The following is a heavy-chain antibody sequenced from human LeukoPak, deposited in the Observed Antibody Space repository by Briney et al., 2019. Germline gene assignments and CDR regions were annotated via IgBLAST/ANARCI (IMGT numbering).Heavy chain of an antibody. V-gene: IGHV4-61*02. Sequence: SQTLSLTCTVSGGSISSGSYYWSWIRQPAGKGLEWIGRIYTSGSTHYNPSLKSRVTISVDTSKNQFSLKLSSVTAADTAVYYCARDSSGWGNGFGGLDYWGQGTLVTVSS. CDR1: GGSISSGSYY. CDR3: ARDSSGWGNGFGGLDY. CDR2: IYTSGST. D-gene: IGHD6-19*01. J-gene: IGHJ4*02.